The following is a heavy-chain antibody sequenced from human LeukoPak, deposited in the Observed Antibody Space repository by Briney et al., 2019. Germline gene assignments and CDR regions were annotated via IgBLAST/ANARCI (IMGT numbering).Heavy chain of an antibody. CDR3: ARDGYSGSDAL. CDR2: IYHSGST. D-gene: IGHD5-12*01. CDR1: GGSISTYY. V-gene: IGHV4-59*01. J-gene: IGHJ4*02. Sequence: SETLSLTCTVSGGSISTYYWSWIRQPPGKGLEWIGYIYHSGSTNYNPSLKSRVTISVDTSQNQFSLNLSSVTAADTAIYYCARDGYSGSDALWGQGTLVTVSS.